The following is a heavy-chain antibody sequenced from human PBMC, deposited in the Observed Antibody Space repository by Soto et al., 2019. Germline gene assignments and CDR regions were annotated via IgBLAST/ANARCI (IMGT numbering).Heavy chain of an antibody. CDR1: GYTLTTNY. V-gene: IGHV1-46*03. Sequence: QVQLMQSGSEVKKPGASVKVSCRASGYTLTTNYLHWVRQAPGQGLEWVAMINPRSGGNTNYAQEFKGRVAVTSDTSTTVYLELNSLSSDDTAVYYCARGEVSSSGWLFDFWGQGTLVTVSS. CDR3: ARGEVSSSGWLFDF. CDR2: INPRSGGNT. J-gene: IGHJ4*02. D-gene: IGHD6-19*01.